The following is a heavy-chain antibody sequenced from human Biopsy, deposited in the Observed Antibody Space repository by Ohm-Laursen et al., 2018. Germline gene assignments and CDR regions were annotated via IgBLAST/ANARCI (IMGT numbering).Heavy chain of an antibody. CDR3: ARSVGIMAAPIDY. CDR2: ISASGNHI. J-gene: IGHJ4*02. CDR1: GFTFSGFS. Sequence: SLRLSCTASGFTFSGFSMNRVRQAPGKGLEWVSSISASGNHIYYTDSVKGRFTVSRDNGKNSVYLQMNSLRVEDTAVYYCARSVGIMAAPIDYWGQGTLVTVSS. V-gene: IGHV3-21*04. D-gene: IGHD3-16*01.